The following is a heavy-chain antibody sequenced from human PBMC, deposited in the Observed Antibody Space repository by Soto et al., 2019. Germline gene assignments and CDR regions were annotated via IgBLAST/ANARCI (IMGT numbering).Heavy chain of an antibody. J-gene: IGHJ6*02. CDR1: GYTFTSYG. Sequence: ASVKVSCKASGYTFTSYGISWVRQAPGQGLEWMGWISAYNGNTNYAQKLQGRVTMTTDTSTSTAYMELRSLRSDDTAVYYCARGNYNDLRHYYYGMDVWGQGTTVTGLL. CDR3: ARGNYNDLRHYYYGMDV. D-gene: IGHD4-4*01. CDR2: ISAYNGNT. V-gene: IGHV1-18*01.